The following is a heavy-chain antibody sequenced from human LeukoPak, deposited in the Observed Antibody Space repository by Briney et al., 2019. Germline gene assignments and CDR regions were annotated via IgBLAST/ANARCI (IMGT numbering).Heavy chain of an antibody. CDR1: GFTVSSNY. J-gene: IGHJ1*01. CDR2: IYSGGST. V-gene: IGHV3-66*01. D-gene: IGHD2-2*01. CDR3: ARVENCSSTICYWYFQH. Sequence: PGGSLRLSCAASGFTVSSNYMSWVRQAPGKGLGWVSVIYSGGSTYYADSVKGRFTISRDNSKNTLYLQMNSLRAEDTAEYYCARVENCSSTICYWYFQHWGQGTLVTVSS.